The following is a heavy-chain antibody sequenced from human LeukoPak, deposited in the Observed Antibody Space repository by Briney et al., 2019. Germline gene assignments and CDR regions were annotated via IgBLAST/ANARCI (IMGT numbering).Heavy chain of an antibody. J-gene: IGHJ4*02. CDR2: ISAYNGNT. V-gene: IGHV1-18*01. CDR1: GYTFTNYA. CDR3: ARDRDTAMDYFDY. Sequence: ASVKVSCKASGYTFTNYAMNWVRQAPGQGLEWMGWISAYNGNTNYAQKLQGRVTMTTDTSTSTAYMELRSLRSDDTAVYYCARDRDTAMDYFDYWGQGTLVTVSS. D-gene: IGHD5-18*01.